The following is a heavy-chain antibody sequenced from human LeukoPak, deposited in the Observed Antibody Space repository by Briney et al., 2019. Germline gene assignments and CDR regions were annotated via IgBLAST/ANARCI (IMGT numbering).Heavy chain of an antibody. D-gene: IGHD4-11*01. J-gene: IGHJ1*01. CDR1: GLTFNNYA. Sequence: GGSLRLSCAASGLTFNNYALTWIRQAPGKGLEWVSSISGRGGNTYYADPVRGRFTISRDNSKNTVYLQMKGLRVEDTAVYYCAKDPTAPGTAEYFPHWGQGTLVTVSS. CDR2: ISGRGGNT. V-gene: IGHV3-23*01. CDR3: AKDPTAPGTAEYFPH.